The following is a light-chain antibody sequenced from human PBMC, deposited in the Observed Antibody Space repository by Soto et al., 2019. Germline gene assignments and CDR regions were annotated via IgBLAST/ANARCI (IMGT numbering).Light chain of an antibody. CDR2: GAS. J-gene: IGKJ1*01. CDR1: QSVSSN. CDR3: QQYNDWPRT. V-gene: IGKV3-15*01. Sequence: EIVMPQSPATLSVSPGERATLSCRASQSVSSNLAWYQQKPGQAPRLLIYGASTRATGIPARFSGSGSGTEVTLTISSLQSEDFAVYYCQQYNDWPRTFGQGTKVEIK.